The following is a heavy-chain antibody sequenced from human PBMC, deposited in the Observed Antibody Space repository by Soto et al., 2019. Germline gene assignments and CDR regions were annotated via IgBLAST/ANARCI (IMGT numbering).Heavy chain of an antibody. V-gene: IGHV3-15*07. CDR1: GFTFSNAW. Sequence: GGSLRLSCAASGFTFSNAWMNWVRQAPGKGLEWVGRIKSKTDGGTTDYAAPVKGRFTISRDDSKNTLYLQMNSLKTEDTAVYYCTTEDQRFLEWLLYDYWGQGTLVTVSS. CDR3: TTEDQRFLEWLLYDY. CDR2: IKSKTDGGTT. D-gene: IGHD3-3*01. J-gene: IGHJ4*02.